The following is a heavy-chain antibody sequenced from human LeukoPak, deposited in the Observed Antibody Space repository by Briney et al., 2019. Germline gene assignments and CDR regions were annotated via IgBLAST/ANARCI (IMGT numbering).Heavy chain of an antibody. V-gene: IGHV4-59*01. CDR1: GFTFSDYY. CDR3: ARFIHYYDSSGYYGQFDY. J-gene: IGHJ4*02. D-gene: IGHD3-22*01. CDR2: IYYSGST. Sequence: PGGSLRLSCAASGFTFSDYYMSWIRQAPGKGLEWIGYIYYSGSTNYNPSLKSRVTISADTSKNQFSLKLSSVTAADTAVYYCARFIHYYDSSGYYGQFDYWGQGTLVTVSS.